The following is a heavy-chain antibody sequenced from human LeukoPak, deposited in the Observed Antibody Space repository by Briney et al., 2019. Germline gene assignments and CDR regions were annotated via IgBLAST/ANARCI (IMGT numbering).Heavy chain of an antibody. J-gene: IGHJ1*01. Sequence: SQTLSLTCAISGDSVSSNSAAWNWIRQSPSRGLEWLGRTYYRSKWYNDYAVSVKSRITINPDTSKNQFSLQLNSVTPEDTAVYYCARLLGGSPWPAYQYFQHWGQGTLVTVSS. D-gene: IGHD1-26*01. V-gene: IGHV6-1*01. CDR1: GDSVSSNSAA. CDR3: ARLLGGSPWPAYQYFQH. CDR2: TYYRSKWYN.